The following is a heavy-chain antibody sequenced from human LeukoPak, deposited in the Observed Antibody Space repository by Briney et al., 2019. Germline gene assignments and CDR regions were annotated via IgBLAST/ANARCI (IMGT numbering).Heavy chain of an antibody. CDR3: AIKLSSGGY. V-gene: IGHV1-8*01. D-gene: IGHD3-22*01. CDR1: GYTFTSYD. CDR2: VSPNSAYT. J-gene: IGHJ4*02. Sequence: ASVKVSCKASGYTFTSYDVNWVRQATGQGLEWMGWVSPNSAYTAYAQKFQGRVTMTRNTSISTAYMELSSLRSEDTAVYYCAIKLSSGGYWGQGTLVTVSS.